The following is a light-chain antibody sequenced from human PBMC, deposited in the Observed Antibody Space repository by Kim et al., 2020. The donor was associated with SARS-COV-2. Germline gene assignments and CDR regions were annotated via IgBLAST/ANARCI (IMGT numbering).Light chain of an antibody. Sequence: DIVLTQSPSTLSLSPGDRVTLSCRASQSVSSYLAWYHQKPGQAPRLLIYDASNMATGIPARFSGSGSGTEFTLTISSLEPEDFAAYYCQQRSNWPSTFGQGTKLEIK. CDR2: DAS. CDR3: QQRSNWPST. V-gene: IGKV3-11*01. CDR1: QSVSSY. J-gene: IGKJ2*01.